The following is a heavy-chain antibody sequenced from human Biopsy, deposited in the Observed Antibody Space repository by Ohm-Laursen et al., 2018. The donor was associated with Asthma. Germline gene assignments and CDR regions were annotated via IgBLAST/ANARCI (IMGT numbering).Heavy chain of an antibody. CDR2: IHHSGTS. V-gene: IGHV4-31*03. D-gene: IGHD6-19*01. CDR1: GDSITSGGCC. Sequence: TLSLTCTVSGDSITSGGCCWNWIRQHPGKGLEWIGYIHHSGTSYFNPSLKSRVSFSRDTSKTQFSLRLSSVTAADTAVYYCARASVAASSNWFDPWGQGTLVTVSS. CDR3: ARASVAASSNWFDP. J-gene: IGHJ5*02.